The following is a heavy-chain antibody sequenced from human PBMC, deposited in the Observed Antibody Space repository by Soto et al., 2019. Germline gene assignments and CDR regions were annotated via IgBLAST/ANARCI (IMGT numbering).Heavy chain of an antibody. V-gene: IGHV6-1*01. CDR3: ARDSSGWLVSFDY. Sequence: SRTLSLTCAISGDSVSRNRAACNWIRQSPSRGLGWLGRTYYRAKWYNDYGVSVKSRITIKPDRSKKQFSRQLNSVTHEETAVYYCARDSSGWLVSFDYWGQGTLVTVSS. CDR1: GDSVSRNRAA. CDR2: TYYRAKWYN. J-gene: IGHJ4*02. D-gene: IGHD3-22*01.